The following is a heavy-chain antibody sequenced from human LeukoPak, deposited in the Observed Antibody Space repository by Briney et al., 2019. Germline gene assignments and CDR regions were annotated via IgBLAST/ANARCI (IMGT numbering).Heavy chain of an antibody. CDR1: GGSINSYY. CDR2: IYSSGST. J-gene: IGHJ4*02. D-gene: IGHD4-23*01. CDR3: ARGGKATVVTM. Sequence: SETLSLTCTVSGGSINSYYWSWIRQPAGKGLEWIRRIYSSGSTNYNPSLKSRVSMSVDTSKNQFSLKLTSVTAADTAVYYCARGGKATVVTMWGQGILVTVSS. V-gene: IGHV4-4*07.